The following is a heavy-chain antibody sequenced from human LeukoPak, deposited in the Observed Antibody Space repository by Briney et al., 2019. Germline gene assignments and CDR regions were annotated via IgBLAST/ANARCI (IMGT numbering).Heavy chain of an antibody. Sequence: GRSLRLSCAASGFNFADSAMSWVRQTPRKGLEWVSLISFNGRNTYYGDSVKGRFTISRDNSKDTVYLQMNGLRAEDTAIFYCARDIELSTWGPGTMVTVSS. V-gene: IGHV3-23*01. CDR3: ARDIELST. CDR1: GFNFADSA. CDR2: ISFNGRNT. J-gene: IGHJ3*01. D-gene: IGHD5-12*01.